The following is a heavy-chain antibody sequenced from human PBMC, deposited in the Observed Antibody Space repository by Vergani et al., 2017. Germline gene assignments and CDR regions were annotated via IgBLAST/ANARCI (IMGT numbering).Heavy chain of an antibody. V-gene: IGHV1-18*04. D-gene: IGHD2-2*01. CDR3: ALAESSTSCINSVCITPETGSWFDP. CDR2: ITPFNGNT. J-gene: IGHJ5*02. Sequence: QVQLVQSGAEVKKPGASVKVSCKASGYTFTSYGISWVRQAPGQGLEWMGWITPFNGNTNYAQKFQDRVTITRDRSMSTAYMELSSLRSEDTAMYYCALAESSTSCINSVCITPETGSWFDPWGQGNLVTVSS. CDR1: GYTFTSYG.